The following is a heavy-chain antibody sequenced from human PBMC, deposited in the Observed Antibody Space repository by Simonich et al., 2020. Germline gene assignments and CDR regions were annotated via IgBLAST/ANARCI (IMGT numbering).Heavy chain of an antibody. CDR1: GFTFSSYW. CDR2: INSEGSST. Sequence: EVQLVESGGGLVQPGGSLRLSCAASGFTFSSYWMHWVRQAPGKGLVWFSRINSEGSSTSYADSVKGRFTISRDNAKNTLYLQMNSLRAEDTAVYYCARVHDSSGYSIDYWGQGTLVTVSS. D-gene: IGHD3-22*01. V-gene: IGHV3-74*01. J-gene: IGHJ4*02. CDR3: ARVHDSSGYSIDY.